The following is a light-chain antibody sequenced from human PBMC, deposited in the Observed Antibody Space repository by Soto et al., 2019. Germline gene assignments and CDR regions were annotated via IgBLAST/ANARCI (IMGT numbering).Light chain of an antibody. V-gene: IGLV4-69*01. CDR2: LNSDGSH. CDR1: SGHSSYA. J-gene: IGLJ3*02. Sequence: QLVLTQSPSASASLGASVKLTCTLSSGHSSYAIAWHQQQPEKGPRYLMKLNSDGSHSKGAGNPDRFSGSSSGAERYLTIYSLQSEDEADYYCQTWGTGIQVFGGGTKLTVL. CDR3: QTWGTGIQV.